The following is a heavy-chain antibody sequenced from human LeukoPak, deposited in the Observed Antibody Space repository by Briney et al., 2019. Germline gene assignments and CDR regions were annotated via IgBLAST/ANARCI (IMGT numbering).Heavy chain of an antibody. Sequence: PSETLSLACAVSGGSISSNNWWGWVRQPPGKGLEWIGEIYHSGSPNYNPSLKSRVTISVDTSKNQFSLKLSSVTAADTAVYYCARGTYYDFWSGYSNWFDPWGQGTLVTVSS. CDR3: ARGTYYDFWSGYSNWFDP. V-gene: IGHV4-4*02. D-gene: IGHD3-3*01. J-gene: IGHJ5*02. CDR2: IYHSGSP. CDR1: GGSISSNNW.